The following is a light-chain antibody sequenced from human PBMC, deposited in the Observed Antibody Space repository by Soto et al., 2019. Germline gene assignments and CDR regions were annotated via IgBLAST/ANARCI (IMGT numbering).Light chain of an antibody. CDR2: GNS. V-gene: IGLV1-40*01. J-gene: IGLJ1*01. Sequence: SVLTQPPSVAGARGQRVTISCTGSSSNIGAGYDVHWYQQLPGTAPKLLIYGNSNRPSGVPDRFSGSKSGTSASLAITGLQAEDEADYYCQSYDSSLSASFGTGTKVTVL. CDR1: SSNIGAGYD. CDR3: QSYDSSLSAS.